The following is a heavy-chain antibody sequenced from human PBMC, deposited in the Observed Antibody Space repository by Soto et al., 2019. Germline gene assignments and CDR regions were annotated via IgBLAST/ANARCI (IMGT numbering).Heavy chain of an antibody. D-gene: IGHD6-19*01. J-gene: IGHJ4*02. CDR1: GFTFSSYA. CDR2: ISGSGGGT. Sequence: PGGSLRLSCAASGFTFSSYAMTWVRQAPGKGLEWVSGISGSGGGTYYADSVKGRFTISRDNSKNTLYLQMNSLRAEDTAVYYCAKDGHRSGWYYFDYWGQGNLVTVSS. V-gene: IGHV3-23*01. CDR3: AKDGHRSGWYYFDY.